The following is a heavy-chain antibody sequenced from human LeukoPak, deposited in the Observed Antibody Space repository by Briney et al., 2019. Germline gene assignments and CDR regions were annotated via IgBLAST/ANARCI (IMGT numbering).Heavy chain of an antibody. J-gene: IGHJ4*02. CDR3: ARSIRGYSSGWYYFDY. D-gene: IGHD6-19*01. Sequence: PSGTLSLTCAVSGGSISSGNWWSWVRQPPGKGLEWIGEIYHSGSTNYNPSLKSRVTISVDTSKNQFSVKLSSVTAADTAVYYFARSIRGYSSGWYYFDYWGQGTLITVSS. CDR1: GGSISSGNW. V-gene: IGHV4-4*02. CDR2: IYHSGST.